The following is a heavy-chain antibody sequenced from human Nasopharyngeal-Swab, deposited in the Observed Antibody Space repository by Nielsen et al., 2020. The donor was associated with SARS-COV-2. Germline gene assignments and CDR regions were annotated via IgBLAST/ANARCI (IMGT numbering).Heavy chain of an antibody. CDR3: AKPRSGGYEDYFDY. J-gene: IGHJ4*02. CDR1: GFTFSSYA. V-gene: IGHV3-23*03. CDR2: IYSGGSIT. D-gene: IGHD5-12*01. Sequence: GESLKISCAASGFTFSSYAMSWVRQAPGKGLEWVSVIYSGGSITYYADSVKGRFTISRDNSKNTLYLQMNSLRVEDTAVYFCAKPRSGGYEDYFDYWGQGTLVTASS.